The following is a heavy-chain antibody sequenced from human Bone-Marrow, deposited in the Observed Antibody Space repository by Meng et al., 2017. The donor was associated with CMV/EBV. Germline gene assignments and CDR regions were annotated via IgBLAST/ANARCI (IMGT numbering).Heavy chain of an antibody. Sequence: GESLKISCAASGFTFRSYAMSWVRQAPGKGLEWVSVISGSGGSTYYADSVKGRFTISRDNSKNTLYLQMNSLRAEDTAVYYCAKLSPARYFDYWGQGTLVTVSS. D-gene: IGHD3-16*02. CDR2: ISGSGGST. CDR3: AKLSPARYFDY. V-gene: IGHV3-23*01. J-gene: IGHJ4*02. CDR1: GFTFRSYA.